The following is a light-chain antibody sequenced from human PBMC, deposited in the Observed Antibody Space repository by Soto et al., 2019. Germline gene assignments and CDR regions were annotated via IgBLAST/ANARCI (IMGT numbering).Light chain of an antibody. CDR3: SSYTSSSTLVV. J-gene: IGLJ2*01. CDR1: SSEVGGYNY. V-gene: IGLV2-14*01. Sequence: QSVLTQPASVSGSPGQSITISCTGTSSEVGGYNYVSWYQQHPGKAPKLMIYEVSNRLSGVSNRFSGSKSGNTASLTISGLQAEDEADYYCSSYTSSSTLVVFGGGTNLTVL. CDR2: EVS.